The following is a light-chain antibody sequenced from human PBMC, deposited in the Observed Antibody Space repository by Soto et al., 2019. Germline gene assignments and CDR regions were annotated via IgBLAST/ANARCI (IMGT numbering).Light chain of an antibody. Sequence: EIVLTQSPGTLSLYRGERATLSGRASQSVSSSYLAWYQQKPGQAPRLLIYGASSRATGIPDRFSGSGSGTDFTLTISRLEPEDFAVYYCQQYGSSSLTFGQGTRLEIK. CDR1: QSVSSSY. V-gene: IGKV3-20*01. CDR3: QQYGSSSLT. CDR2: GAS. J-gene: IGKJ5*01.